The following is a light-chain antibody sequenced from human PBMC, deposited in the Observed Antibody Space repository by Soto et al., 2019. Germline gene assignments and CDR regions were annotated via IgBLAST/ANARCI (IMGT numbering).Light chain of an antibody. J-gene: IGKJ4*01. Sequence: EIVXXXXPXXXSXXXGERATLSCRASQSVSSYLLWYQQKPGQAPRLLIYDASNRATDIPARFSGSGSGTDFTLTISSLEPEDSAVYYCQHRRSWPLTFGGGTKVEIK. CDR3: QHRRSWPLT. V-gene: IGKV3-11*01. CDR1: QSVSSY. CDR2: DAS.